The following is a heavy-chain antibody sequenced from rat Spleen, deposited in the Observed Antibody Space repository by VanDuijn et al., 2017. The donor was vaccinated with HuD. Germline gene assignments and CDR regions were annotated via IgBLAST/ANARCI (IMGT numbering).Heavy chain of an antibody. Sequence: EVQLVESGGGLVQPGRSLKLSCAASGFTFSDYYMAWVRQAPTKGLEWVATISSDGGSPYYRESVKGRFTISRDNAKTSRYLQMDSLRSEDTATYYCTRGVRGYSALFDYWGQGVMVTVSS. CDR1: GFTFSDYY. CDR3: TRGVRGYSALFDY. J-gene: IGHJ2*01. CDR2: ISSDGGSP. D-gene: IGHD1-11*01. V-gene: IGHV5-20*01.